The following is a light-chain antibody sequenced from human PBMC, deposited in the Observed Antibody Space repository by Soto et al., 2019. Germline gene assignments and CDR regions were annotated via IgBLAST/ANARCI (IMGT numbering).Light chain of an antibody. CDR1: QNINSY. CDR3: QQSYNCPKT. V-gene: IGKV3-15*01. J-gene: IGKJ2*01. CDR2: GAS. Sequence: EIHMTQSPYSLSASAGDIATLSCRSSQNINSYLDWYQQKPVKAPKLLIFGASSLPTAIPARFSGGGSRTDFTLTITSLQSEDFAVYYCQQSYNCPKTFGQGTKVEIK.